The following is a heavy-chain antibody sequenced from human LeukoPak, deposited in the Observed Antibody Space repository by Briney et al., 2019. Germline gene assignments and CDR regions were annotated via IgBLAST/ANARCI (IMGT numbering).Heavy chain of an antibody. CDR2: ISGSGGST. Sequence: PGGSLRLSCAASGFTFSSYSMNWVRQAPGKGLEWVSAISGSGGSTYYADSVKGRFTISRDNSKNTLYLQMNSLRAEDTAVYYCAKDLDYYGSGSYDYWGQGTLVTVSS. CDR3: AKDLDYYGSGSYDY. J-gene: IGHJ4*02. D-gene: IGHD3-10*01. V-gene: IGHV3-23*01. CDR1: GFTFSSYS.